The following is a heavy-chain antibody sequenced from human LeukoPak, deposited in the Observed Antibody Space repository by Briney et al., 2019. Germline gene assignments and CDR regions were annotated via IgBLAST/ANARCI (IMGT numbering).Heavy chain of an antibody. D-gene: IGHD3-22*01. CDR2: ISWNSGTI. Sequence: GGSLRLSCAASGFSYYDYAMHWVRQPPGKGLEWVTGISWNSGTIVYADSVKGRFTISRDNAKNSLYLQMNSLRAEDTALYYCARDNDDSGYAGAYHGMDVWGQGTTVTVSS. V-gene: IGHV3-9*01. CDR3: ARDNDDSGYAGAYHGMDV. CDR1: GFSYYDYA. J-gene: IGHJ6*02.